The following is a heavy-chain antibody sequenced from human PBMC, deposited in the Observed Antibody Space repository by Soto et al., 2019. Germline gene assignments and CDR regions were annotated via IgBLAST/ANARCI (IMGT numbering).Heavy chain of an antibody. Sequence: EVQLVESGGGLVQPGGSLRLSCAASGFTFSSYEMNWVRQAPGKGLECVSYISSSGSTIYYADSVKGRFTISRDNAKNSLYLQMNSLRAEDTAVYYCARGVSFGMDVWGQGTTVTVSS. CDR3: ARGVSFGMDV. V-gene: IGHV3-48*03. J-gene: IGHJ6*02. CDR1: GFTFSSYE. CDR2: ISSSGSTI. D-gene: IGHD6-13*01.